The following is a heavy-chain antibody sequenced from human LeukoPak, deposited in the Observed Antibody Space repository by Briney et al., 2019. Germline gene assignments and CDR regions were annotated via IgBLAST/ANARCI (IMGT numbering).Heavy chain of an antibody. V-gene: IGHV1-18*01. CDR2: ISGYNGNT. D-gene: IGHD3-22*01. CDR1: GYRFTSYG. J-gene: IGHJ3*01. CDR3: ARDPFITTSRHRPMSDAFCG. Sequence: GASVKVSCKASGYRFTSYGITWVRQAPGQGLEWMGWISGYNGNTNCAQKFQGRVTMSTDTSTTTAYMDLRSLRSDDTAVYYCARDPFITTSRHRPMSDAFCGWGQGTKVTVSS.